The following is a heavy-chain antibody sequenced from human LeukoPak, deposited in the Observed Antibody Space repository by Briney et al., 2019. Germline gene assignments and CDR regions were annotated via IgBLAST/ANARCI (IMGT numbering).Heavy chain of an antibody. D-gene: IGHD4-23*01. CDR3: ARTQTTVVTSFDL. CDR2: IYYSGST. CDR1: GGSISSYY. Sequence: SETLSLTCTVSGGSISSYYWSWIRQPPGKRLEWIGYIYYSGSTNYNPSLKSRVTISVDTSKNQFSLKLSSVTAADTAVYYCARTQTTVVTSFDLWGRGTLVTVSS. V-gene: IGHV4-59*01. J-gene: IGHJ2*01.